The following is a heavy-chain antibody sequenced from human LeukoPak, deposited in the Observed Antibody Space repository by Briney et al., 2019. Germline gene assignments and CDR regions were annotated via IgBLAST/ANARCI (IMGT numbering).Heavy chain of an antibody. J-gene: IGHJ4*02. Sequence: GGSLRLSCAASGFTFSSYAMSWVRQAPGKGLEWVSAISSSGGSTYYADPVKGRFTISRDNSKNTLYLQMNSLRAEDTAVYYCAKGPYYYGSGSYSDYWGQGTLVTVSS. V-gene: IGHV3-23*01. CDR3: AKGPYYYGSGSYSDY. D-gene: IGHD3-10*01. CDR1: GFTFSSYA. CDR2: ISSSGGST.